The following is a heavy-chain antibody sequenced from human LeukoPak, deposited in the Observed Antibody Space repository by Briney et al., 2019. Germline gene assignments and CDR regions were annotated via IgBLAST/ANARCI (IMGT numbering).Heavy chain of an antibody. CDR3: ERLREKSSSGIKGMDV. V-gene: IGHV4-34*01. CDR1: GGSFSGYY. Sequence: SETLSLTCAVYGGSFSGYYWSWIRQPPGKGLEWIGEINHSGSTNYNPSLKSRVTISVDTSKNQFSLKLSSVTAADTAVYYCERLREKSSSGIKGMDVWGRGTTVTVAS. CDR2: INHSGST. J-gene: IGHJ6*04. D-gene: IGHD6-19*01.